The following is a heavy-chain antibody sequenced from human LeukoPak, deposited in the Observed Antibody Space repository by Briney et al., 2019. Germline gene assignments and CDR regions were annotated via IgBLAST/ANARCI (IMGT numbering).Heavy chain of an antibody. CDR2: IKQDGSEK. Sequence: GGSLRLSCAASGFTFSSYWMSWVRQAPGKGLEWVANIKQDGSEKYYVESVKGRFTISRDNAKNSLYPQMNSLRAEDTAVYYCATLIHSSGYYYYDYWGQGTLVTVS. V-gene: IGHV3-7*01. CDR3: ATLIHSSGYYYYDY. D-gene: IGHD3-22*01. J-gene: IGHJ4*02. CDR1: GFTFSSYW.